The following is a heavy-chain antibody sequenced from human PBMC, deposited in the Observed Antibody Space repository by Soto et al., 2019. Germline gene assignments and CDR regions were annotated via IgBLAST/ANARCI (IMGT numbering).Heavy chain of an antibody. J-gene: IGHJ5*02. CDR2: IIPIFGTA. V-gene: IGHV1-69*13. CDR1: GGTFSSYA. Sequence: SVKVSCKASGGTFSSYAISWVRQAPGQGLEWMGGIIPIFGTANYAQKFQGRVTITADESTSTAYMELSSLRSEDTAVYYCARDARYSSRWYFHWFDPWGQGTLVTVSS. CDR3: ARDARYSSRWYFHWFDP. D-gene: IGHD6-13*01.